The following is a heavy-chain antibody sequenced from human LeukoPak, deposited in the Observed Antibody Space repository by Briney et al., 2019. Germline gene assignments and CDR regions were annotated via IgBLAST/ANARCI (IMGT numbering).Heavy chain of an antibody. CDR2: IYYSGST. V-gene: IGHV4-30-4*01. J-gene: IGHJ4*02. D-gene: IGHD3-22*01. CDR1: GGSISSGDYY. CDR3: ARDLSYYDSSGYYSTFDY. Sequence: SETLSLTCTVSGGSISSGDYYWSWIRQPPGKGLEWIGYIYYSGSTYYNPSLKSRVTISVDTSKNQFSLKLSSVTAAGTAVYYCARDLSYYDSSGYYSTFDYWGQGTLVTVSS.